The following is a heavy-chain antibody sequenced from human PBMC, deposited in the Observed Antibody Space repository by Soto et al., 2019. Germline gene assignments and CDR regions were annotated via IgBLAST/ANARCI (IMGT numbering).Heavy chain of an antibody. V-gene: IGHV4-61*01. CDR1: GASINIGSHY. CDR3: TRGGSIAAAVVDS. CDR2: IYHTGST. J-gene: IGHJ5*01. D-gene: IGHD6-13*01. Sequence: SETLSLTCTVSGASINIGSHYWSWIRQPPGKGLEWIGYIYHTGSTNYNPSLNSRVTMSVDTSKNQFSLKLNSVTAADTAVYYCTRGGSIAAAVVDSWGQGTLVTVS.